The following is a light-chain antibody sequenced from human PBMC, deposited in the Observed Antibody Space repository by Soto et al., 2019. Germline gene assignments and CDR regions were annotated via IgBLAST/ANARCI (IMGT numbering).Light chain of an antibody. Sequence: DIQMTQSPSTLSASVGDRVTITCRASQSISSWLAWYQQKPGKAPKLLIYKASSLASGVPSRFSGSGSGTDFTLTISSLQPDDFATYYCQQYNDYPWTFGQGTKVEIK. CDR1: QSISSW. CDR2: KAS. J-gene: IGKJ1*01. V-gene: IGKV1-5*03. CDR3: QQYNDYPWT.